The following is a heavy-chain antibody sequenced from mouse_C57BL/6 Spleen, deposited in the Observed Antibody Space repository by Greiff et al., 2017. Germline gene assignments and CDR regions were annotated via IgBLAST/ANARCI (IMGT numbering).Heavy chain of an antibody. Sequence: VQLQQPGAELVKPGASVKLSCKASGYTFTSYWMHWVKQRPGRGLEWIGRIDPNSGGTKYNEKFKSKATLTVDKPSSTAYMQLSSLTSEDSAVSYCARGDSYYYGSSAHYYAMDYWGQGTSVTVSS. CDR1: GYTFTSYW. CDR3: ARGDSYYYGSSAHYYAMDY. J-gene: IGHJ4*01. D-gene: IGHD1-1*01. V-gene: IGHV1-72*01. CDR2: IDPNSGGT.